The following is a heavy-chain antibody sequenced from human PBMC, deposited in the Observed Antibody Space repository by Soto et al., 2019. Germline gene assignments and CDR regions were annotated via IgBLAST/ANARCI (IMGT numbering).Heavy chain of an antibody. CDR2: IKQGGSER. CDR1: GFTFSSYW. V-gene: IGHV3-7*01. Sequence: GGSLRLSCAASGFTFSSYWMSWVRKAPGKGLEWVANIKQGGSERYYVDSVKGRFTISRDNTKNSLYLQMNSLTAEDTAVYYCARDRSGYDYNWFDPWGQGTLVTVS. J-gene: IGHJ5*02. CDR3: ARDRSGYDYNWFDP. D-gene: IGHD5-12*01.